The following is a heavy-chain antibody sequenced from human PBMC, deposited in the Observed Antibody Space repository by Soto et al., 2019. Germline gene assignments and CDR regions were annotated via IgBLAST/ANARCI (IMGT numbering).Heavy chain of an antibody. J-gene: IGHJ4*02. CDR1: GFTFSSNY. V-gene: IGHV3-66*01. Sequence: GGSLRLSCEASGFTFSSNYMSWVRQAPGKGLEWVSVIYSGGSTYYADSVKGRFTISRDNSENTLYLQMNSLRAEDTAVYYCARTCSGGTCSFDYWGQGTLVTVSS. CDR3: ARTCSGGTCSFDY. CDR2: IYSGGST. D-gene: IGHD2-15*01.